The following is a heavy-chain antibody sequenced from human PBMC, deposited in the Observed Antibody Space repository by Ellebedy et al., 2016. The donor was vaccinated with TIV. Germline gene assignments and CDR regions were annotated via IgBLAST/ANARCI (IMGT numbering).Heavy chain of an antibody. CDR1: GFPFNAYA. Sequence: GESLKISCEVSGFPFNAYALTWVRQAPGKGLEWVSTIRPSGSPTYYAESVTGRFTISRDRSKSALFLQLTSLRAEDTAVYFCARGAGGFDILDSWGQGTLVTVSS. CDR3: ARGAGGFDILDS. D-gene: IGHD3-16*01. V-gene: IGHV3-23*01. CDR2: IRPSGSPT. J-gene: IGHJ4*02.